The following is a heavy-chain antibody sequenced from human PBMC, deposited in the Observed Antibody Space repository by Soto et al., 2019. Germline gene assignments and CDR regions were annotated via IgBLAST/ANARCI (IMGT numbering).Heavy chain of an antibody. CDR2: MNPNSVNT. Sequence: QVQLVQSGAEVKKPGASVKVSCKASGYTFTTDDINWVRQATAQGLEWMGWMNPNSVNTGYAQKFQGRVTMTRNTSISTAYRELSSLRSEDTAVDYCARDASGWYELDYWGQGILVTVSS. D-gene: IGHD6-19*01. V-gene: IGHV1-8*01. CDR3: ARDASGWYELDY. CDR1: GYTFTTDD. J-gene: IGHJ4*02.